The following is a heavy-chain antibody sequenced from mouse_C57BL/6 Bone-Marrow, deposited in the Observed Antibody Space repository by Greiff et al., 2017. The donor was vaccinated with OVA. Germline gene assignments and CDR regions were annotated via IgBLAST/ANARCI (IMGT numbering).Heavy chain of an antibody. D-gene: IGHD2-1*01. CDR2: IDPSDSYT. V-gene: IGHV1-69*01. CDR3: ARSIYYGNYGY. J-gene: IGHJ2*01. CDR1: GYTFTSYW. Sequence: QVQLQQPGAELVMPEASVKLSCKASGYTFTSYWMHWVKQRPGQGLEWIGEIDPSDSYTNYNQKFKGKSTLTVDKSSSTAYMQLSSLTSEDSAVYYCARSIYYGNYGYWGQGTTLTVSA.